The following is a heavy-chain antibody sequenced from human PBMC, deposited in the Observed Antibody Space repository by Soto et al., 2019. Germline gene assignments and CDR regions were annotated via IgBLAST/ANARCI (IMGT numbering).Heavy chain of an antibody. CDR1: GFTFSTYG. CDR3: AKGFSYSVIDY. D-gene: IGHD5-18*01. Sequence: QVQLVESGGGVVQPGRSLRLSCAASGFTFSTYGMHWVRQAPGKGLEWVAVLSYDGSNKYYAASVKGRFTISRDNSKNTVYLEMSSRRAEDTAAYYCAKGFSYSVIDYWGQGTLVTVSS. V-gene: IGHV3-30*18. J-gene: IGHJ4*02. CDR2: LSYDGSNK.